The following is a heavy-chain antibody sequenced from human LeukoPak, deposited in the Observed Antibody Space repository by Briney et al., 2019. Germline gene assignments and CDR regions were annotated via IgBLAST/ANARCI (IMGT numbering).Heavy chain of an antibody. D-gene: IGHD3-3*01. CDR1: GFIFTDYW. CDR2: ISYDGSNK. CDR3: ARVELRFLGVRYYFDY. Sequence: GGSLRLSCAASGFIFTDYWMYWVRQAPGKGLEWVAVISYDGSNKYYADSVKGRFTISRDNAKNSLYLQMNSLRAEDTAVYYCARVELRFLGVRYYFDYWGQGTLVTVSS. J-gene: IGHJ4*02. V-gene: IGHV3-30-3*01.